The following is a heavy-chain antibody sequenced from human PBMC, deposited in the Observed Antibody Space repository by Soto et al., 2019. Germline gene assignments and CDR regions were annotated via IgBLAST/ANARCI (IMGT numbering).Heavy chain of an antibody. D-gene: IGHD3-3*01. CDR2: ISSSSSTI. Sequence: GGSLRLSCAASGFTFSSYSMNWVRQAPGKGLEWVSYISSSSSTIYYADSVKGRFTTSRNNAKNSLYLQMNSLRAEDTAVYYCARDQIFGVVIIPYMDVWGKGTTVTVSS. J-gene: IGHJ6*03. CDR1: GFTFSSYS. CDR3: ARDQIFGVVIIPYMDV. V-gene: IGHV3-48*01.